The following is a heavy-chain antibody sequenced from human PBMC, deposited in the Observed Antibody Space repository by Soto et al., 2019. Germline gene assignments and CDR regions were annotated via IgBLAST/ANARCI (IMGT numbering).Heavy chain of an antibody. CDR1: GYTFTGYY. J-gene: IGHJ6*02. V-gene: IGHV1-2*04. CDR3: ARRRDYYYYGMDV. Sequence: ASVKVSCKASGYTFTGYYMHWVRQAPGQGLEWMGWINPNSGGTNYAQKFQGWATMTRDTSISTAYMELSRLRSDDTAVYYCARRRDYYYYGMDVWGQGTTVTVSS. CDR2: INPNSGGT.